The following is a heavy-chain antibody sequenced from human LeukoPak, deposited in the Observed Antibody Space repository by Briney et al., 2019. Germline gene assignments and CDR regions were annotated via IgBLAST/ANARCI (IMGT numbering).Heavy chain of an antibody. D-gene: IGHD6-13*01. J-gene: IGHJ4*02. CDR1: GGSISSYY. Sequence: SETLSLTCTVSGGSISSYYWSWIRQPAGKGLEWIGRIYTSGSTNYNPSLKSRVTISVDTSKNQFSLKLNSVTAADTAVYYCAREFGRGITAAGTDCWGQGTLVTVSS. CDR3: AREFGRGITAAGTDC. V-gene: IGHV4-4*07. CDR2: IYTSGST.